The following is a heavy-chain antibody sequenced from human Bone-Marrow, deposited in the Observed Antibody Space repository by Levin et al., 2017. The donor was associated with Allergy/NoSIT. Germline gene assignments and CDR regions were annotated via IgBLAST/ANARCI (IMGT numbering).Heavy chain of an antibody. CDR2: VHDSGRT. CDR3: ARAATYFGSSLYYYFMDV. D-gene: IGHD6-13*01. CDR1: GGSISSSRYF. J-gene: IGHJ6*03. Sequence: SETLSLTCIVSGGSISSSRYFWSWIRQHPGEGLELIGFVHDSGRTYYSPSLKSRVAISIETSKNLFSLRLSSVTAADTAVYHCARAATYFGSSLYYYFMDVWGKGTTVTVS. V-gene: IGHV4-31*03.